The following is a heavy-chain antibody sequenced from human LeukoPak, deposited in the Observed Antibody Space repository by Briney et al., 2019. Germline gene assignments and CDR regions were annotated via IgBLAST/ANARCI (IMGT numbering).Heavy chain of an antibody. J-gene: IGHJ4*02. CDR1: GYTFTGYY. CDR2: INPNSGGT. CDR3: ARAGAYCGGDCYLDY. Sequence: GASVKVSCKASGYTFTGYYMHWVRQAPGQGLEWMGWINPNSGGTNYAQKFQGRVTMTRDTSISTAYMELSRLRSDDTAVYYCARAGAYCGGDCYLDYWGQGTLVTVSS. D-gene: IGHD2-21*02. V-gene: IGHV1-2*02.